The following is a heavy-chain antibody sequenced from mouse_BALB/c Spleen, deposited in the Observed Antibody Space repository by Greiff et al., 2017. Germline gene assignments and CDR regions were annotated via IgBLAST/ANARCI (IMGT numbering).Heavy chain of an antibody. Sequence: QVQLQESGPGLVAPSQSLSITCTVSGFSLTSYGVHWVRQPPGKGLEWLGVIWAGGSTNYNSALMSRLSISKDNSKSQVFLKMNSLQTDDTAMYYCARERWLLRGYYAMDYWGQGTSVTVSS. V-gene: IGHV2-9*02. CDR3: ARERWLLRGYYAMDY. J-gene: IGHJ4*01. CDR2: IWAGGST. CDR1: GFSLTSYG. D-gene: IGHD2-3*01.